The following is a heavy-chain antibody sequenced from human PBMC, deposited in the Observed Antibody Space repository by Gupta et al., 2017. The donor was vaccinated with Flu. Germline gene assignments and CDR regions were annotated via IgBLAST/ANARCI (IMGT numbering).Heavy chain of an antibody. CDR3: ARAVSGTFDS. Sequence: NCIRQSPSRGLECLGRTYYKSKWYNDYAVSVKSRITINPDTSKNQFSLQLNSVTPEDTAVYYCARAVSGTFDSWGQGTLVTVSS. V-gene: IGHV6-1*01. D-gene: IGHD6-13*01. CDR2: TYYKSKWYN. J-gene: IGHJ4*02.